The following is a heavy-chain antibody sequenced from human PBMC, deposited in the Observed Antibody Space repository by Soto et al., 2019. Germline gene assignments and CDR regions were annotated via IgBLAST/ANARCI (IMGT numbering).Heavy chain of an antibody. CDR3: ARALIAVAGPPFDY. CDR2: ISAYNGNT. J-gene: IGHJ4*02. D-gene: IGHD6-19*01. Sequence: ASVEVSCEASGYTFTSYGISWVRQAPGQGLEWMGWISAYNGNTNYAQKLQGRVTMTTDTSTSTAYMELRSLRSDDTAVYYCARALIAVAGPPFDYWGQGTLVTVSS. CDR1: GYTFTSYG. V-gene: IGHV1-18*01.